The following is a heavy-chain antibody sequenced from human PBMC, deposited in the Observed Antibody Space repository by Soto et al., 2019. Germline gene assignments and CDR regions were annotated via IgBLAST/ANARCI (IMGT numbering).Heavy chain of an antibody. CDR1: GGSISGYY. V-gene: IGHV4-59*01. Sequence: PSETLSLTCTVSGGSISGYYWSWIRQPRGKGLEWIAYIFYTGSTNYNPSLKSRVTISVDTSKNQFSLKLSSVTAADTAVYYCARSRSAADTGGTNSFDPWGQGTLVTGS. D-gene: IGHD2-15*01. J-gene: IGHJ5*02. CDR2: IFYTGST. CDR3: ARSRSAADTGGTNSFDP.